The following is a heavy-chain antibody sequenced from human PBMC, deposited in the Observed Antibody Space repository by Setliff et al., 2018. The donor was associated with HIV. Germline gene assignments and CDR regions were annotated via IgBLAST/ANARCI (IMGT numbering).Heavy chain of an antibody. CDR3: ARDPWVRGVIMAPDY. V-gene: IGHV4-4*02. Sequence: PSETLSLTCAVSGGSISSSNWWSWVRQPPGKGLEWIGEIYHTGSTNYNPSLKSRVTISVDKSKNQFSLKLSSVTAAGTAVYYCARDPWVRGVIMAPDYWGQGTLVTVSS. J-gene: IGHJ4*02. CDR2: IYHTGST. CDR1: GGSISSSNW. D-gene: IGHD3-10*01.